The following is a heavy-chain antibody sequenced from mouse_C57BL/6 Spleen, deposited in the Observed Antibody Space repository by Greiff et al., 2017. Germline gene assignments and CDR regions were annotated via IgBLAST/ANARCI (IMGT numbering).Heavy chain of an antibody. CDR1: GYAFSSYW. CDR2: IYPGDGDT. V-gene: IGHV1-80*01. Sequence: QVQLQQSGAELVKPGASVKISCKASGYAFSSYWMNWVKQRPGKGLEWIGQIYPGDGDTNYNGKFKGKATLTADKSSSTAYMQLSSLTSEDSAVYFCARFESNPQAMDYWGQGTSVTVSS. J-gene: IGHJ4*01. CDR3: ARFESNPQAMDY. D-gene: IGHD2-5*01.